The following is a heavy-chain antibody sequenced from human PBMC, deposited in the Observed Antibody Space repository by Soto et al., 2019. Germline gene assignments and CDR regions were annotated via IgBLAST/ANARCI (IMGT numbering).Heavy chain of an antibody. J-gene: IGHJ5*02. D-gene: IGHD1-1*01. CDR2: ISFDGTAK. Sequence: XGSLRLSCVASGFTFNRYGMHWVRQAPGKGLEWVAEISFDGTAKYYAESVKGRSTVSRDNGNNTLHLEMNSLGAKDTAVYFCATGRSTRFDHWGQGTLVTVSS. CDR3: ATGRSTRFDH. CDR1: GFTFNRYG. V-gene: IGHV3-30*03.